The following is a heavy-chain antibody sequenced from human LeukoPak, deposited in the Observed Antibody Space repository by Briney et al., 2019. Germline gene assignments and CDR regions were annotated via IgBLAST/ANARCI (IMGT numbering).Heavy chain of an antibody. J-gene: IGHJ3*02. D-gene: IGHD1-14*01. CDR2: MNPDTGIT. CDR3: ATSSGLTTHDAFDI. Sequence: ASVKVSCKASAYMFNNYDLNWVRQASGQGPEWMGWMNPDTGITDYAQKFQGRVTMTRNTSISTAYMELSGLTSEDTAVYYCATSSGLTTHDAFDIWGQGTMVTVSS. V-gene: IGHV1-8*01. CDR1: AYMFNNYD.